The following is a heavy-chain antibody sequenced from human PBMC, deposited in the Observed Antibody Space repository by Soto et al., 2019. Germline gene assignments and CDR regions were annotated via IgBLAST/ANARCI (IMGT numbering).Heavy chain of an antibody. CDR2: IYYSGST. V-gene: IGHV4-30-4*01. J-gene: IGHJ4*02. Sequence: PSETLSLTCTVSGGSISSGDYYWSWIRQPPGKGLEWIGYIYYSGSTYYNPSLKSRVTISVDTSKNQFSLKLSSVTAADTAVYYCASSEAGYCSSTSCYMLDYWGQGTLVTVSS. CDR3: ASSEAGYCSSTSCYMLDY. CDR1: GGSISSGDYY. D-gene: IGHD2-2*02.